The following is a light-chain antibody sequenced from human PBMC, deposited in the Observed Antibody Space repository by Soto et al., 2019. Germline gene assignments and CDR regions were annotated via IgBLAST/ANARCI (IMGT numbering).Light chain of an antibody. J-gene: IGLJ3*02. Sequence: QSALTQTPSASGSPGQSVTISCTGTSGDVGGYNYVSWYQQHPGKVPKLMIYEVTKRPSGVPDRFSGSKSGNTASLTVSGLQAEDEADYYCSSYAGSNILVFGGGTKVTVL. CDR1: SGDVGGYNY. CDR3: SSYAGSNILV. CDR2: EVT. V-gene: IGLV2-8*01.